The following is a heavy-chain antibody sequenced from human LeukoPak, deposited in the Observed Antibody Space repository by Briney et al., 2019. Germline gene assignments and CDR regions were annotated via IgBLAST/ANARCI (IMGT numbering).Heavy chain of an antibody. V-gene: IGHV3-7*05. CDR1: GFTFSSYW. CDR3: ARGAGYCSGGTCFDY. D-gene: IGHD2-15*01. J-gene: IGHJ4*02. CDR2: IHEDGSDI. Sequence: GGSLRLSCVVSGFTFSSYWMNWVRQAPGKGLEWVANIHEDGSDIYYVDSVKGRFTISRDNSKNTLYLQMNSLRAEDTAIYHCARGAGYCSGGTCFDYWGQGTLVTVSS.